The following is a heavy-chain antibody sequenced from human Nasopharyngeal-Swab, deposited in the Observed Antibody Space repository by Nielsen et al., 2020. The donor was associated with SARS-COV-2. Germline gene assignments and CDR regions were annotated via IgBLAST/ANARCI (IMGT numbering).Heavy chain of an antibody. J-gene: IGHJ4*02. D-gene: IGHD2-15*01. CDR3: ARRGVVVRGGYYFDY. CDR2: IYYSGST. V-gene: IGHV4-39*01. Sequence: WFRQPPGKGLEWIGSIYYSGSTYYNPSLKSRVTISVDTSKNQFSLNLSSVTAADTAVYYCARRGVVVRGGYYFDYWGQGTLVTVSS.